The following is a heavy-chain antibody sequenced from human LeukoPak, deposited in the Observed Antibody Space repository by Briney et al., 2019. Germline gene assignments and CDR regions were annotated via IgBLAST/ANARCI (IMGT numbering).Heavy chain of an antibody. V-gene: IGHV4-34*01. Sequence: SETLSLTCAVYGGSFSGYYWSWIRQPPGKGLEWIGEINHSGSTNYKPSLKSRVTISVDTSQNQFSLKLSSVTAADTAVYYCARAHPVGASGGYYFDYWGQGTLVTVSS. J-gene: IGHJ4*02. D-gene: IGHD1-26*01. CDR1: GGSFSGYY. CDR2: INHSGST. CDR3: ARAHPVGASGGYYFDY.